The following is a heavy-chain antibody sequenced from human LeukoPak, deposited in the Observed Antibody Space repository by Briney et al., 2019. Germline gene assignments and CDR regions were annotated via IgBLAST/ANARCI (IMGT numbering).Heavy chain of an antibody. D-gene: IGHD3-16*01. CDR2: VSVYNGNT. Sequence: ASVKVSCKVSGHPFYKYGINWVRQAPGQGLEWLGWVSVYNGNTNNVQTLQGRLTMTTDVSTSTAYMELRSLRSDDTAVHYCAGNYEGQGVVAAHWGQGTLVTVSS. V-gene: IGHV1-18*01. J-gene: IGHJ4*02. CDR3: AGNYEGQGVVAAH. CDR1: GHPFYKYG.